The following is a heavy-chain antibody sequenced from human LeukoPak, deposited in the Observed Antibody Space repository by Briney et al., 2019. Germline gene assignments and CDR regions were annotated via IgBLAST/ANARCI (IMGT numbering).Heavy chain of an antibody. J-gene: IGHJ4*02. CDR1: GFIFTNAW. CDR3: SAGWPLNY. V-gene: IGHV3-15*01. CDR2: IKSKSDGGTI. D-gene: IGHD6-19*01. Sequence: KPGASLRLSCAASGFIFTNAWMSWVRQAPGKGLEWVGRIKSKSDGGTIDYAASVKGRFIVSRDDSKNTLYLQMNSLKTEDTAVYYCSAGWPLNYWGQGTLVTVSS.